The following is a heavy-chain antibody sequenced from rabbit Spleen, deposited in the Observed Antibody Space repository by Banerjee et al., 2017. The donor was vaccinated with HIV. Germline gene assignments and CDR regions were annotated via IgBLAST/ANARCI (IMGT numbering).Heavy chain of an antibody. CDR3: ARDLVAVIGWNFNL. CDR1: GFDFSSRYY. Sequence: QEQLVESGGGLVQPEGSLTLTCKSSGFDFSSRYYMCWVRQAPGKGLEWIACINAVTGKAVYASWAKGRFTISKTSSTTVTLQMASLTAADTATYFCARDLVAVIGWNFNLWGPGTLVTVS. V-gene: IGHV1S45*01. CDR2: INAVTGKA. J-gene: IGHJ4*01. D-gene: IGHD1-1*01.